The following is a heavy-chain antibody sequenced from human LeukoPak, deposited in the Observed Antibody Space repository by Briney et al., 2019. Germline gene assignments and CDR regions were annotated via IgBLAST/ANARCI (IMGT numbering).Heavy chain of an antibody. CDR1: GFTFSSYA. V-gene: IGHV3-30*04. D-gene: IGHD3-22*01. J-gene: IGHJ4*02. CDR3: ARSDYYDSSGYYPKEFDY. CDR2: ISYDGSNK. Sequence: SGGSLRLSCAASGFTFSSYAMHWVRQAPGKGLEWVAVISYDGSNKYYADSVKGRFTISRDNSKNTLYLQMNSLRAEDTAVYYCARSDYYDSSGYYPKEFDYWGRGTLVTVSS.